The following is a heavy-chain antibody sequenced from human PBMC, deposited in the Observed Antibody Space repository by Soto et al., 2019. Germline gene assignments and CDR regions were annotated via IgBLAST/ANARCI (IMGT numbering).Heavy chain of an antibody. CDR2: ISPYNGNT. J-gene: IGHJ4*02. D-gene: IGHD3-16*01. CDR1: GYTFTSSG. CDR3: ARGYYDNYGYSCFDD. V-gene: IGHV1-18*01. Sequence: QVQLVQSGAEVKKPGASVKVSCKTSGYTFTSSGITWVRQARGQGLEWMGWISPYNGNTNYAQNLQGRVTMTTDTSTSTAYMELRSLKSDDTAVYYCARGYYDNYGYSCFDDWGQGTLVSVSS.